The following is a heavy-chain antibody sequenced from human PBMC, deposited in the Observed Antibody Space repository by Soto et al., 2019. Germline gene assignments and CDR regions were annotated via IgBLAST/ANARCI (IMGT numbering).Heavy chain of an antibody. J-gene: IGHJ6*03. V-gene: IGHV4-34*01. Sequence: SETLSLTCAVYGGSFSGYYWSWIRQPPGKGLEWIGEINHSGSTNYNPSLKSRVTISVDTSKNQFSLKLSSVTAADTAVYYCARLKGETLGYCSSTSCPLAFGYYYYYMDVWGKGTTVTVSS. CDR3: ARLKGETLGYCSSTSCPLAFGYYYYYMDV. D-gene: IGHD2-2*01. CDR2: INHSGST. CDR1: GGSFSGYY.